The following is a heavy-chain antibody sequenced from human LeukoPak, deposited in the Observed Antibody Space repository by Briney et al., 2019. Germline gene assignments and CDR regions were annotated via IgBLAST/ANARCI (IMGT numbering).Heavy chain of an antibody. Sequence: ASVKVSCKVSGYTLTELSMHWVRQAPGKGLEWMGGFDPEDGETIYAQKFQGRVTMTEDTSTGTAYMELSSLRSEDTAVYYCATVSRYDFWSGYVYWGQGTLVTVSS. D-gene: IGHD3-3*01. CDR1: GYTLTELS. CDR3: ATVSRYDFWSGYVY. J-gene: IGHJ4*02. CDR2: FDPEDGET. V-gene: IGHV1-24*01.